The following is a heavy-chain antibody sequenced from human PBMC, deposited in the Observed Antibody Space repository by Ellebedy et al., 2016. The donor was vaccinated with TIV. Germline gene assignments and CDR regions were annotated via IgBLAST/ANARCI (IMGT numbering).Heavy chain of an antibody. D-gene: IGHD3-22*01. Sequence: GESLKISCAASGFTFSSYSMNWVRQAPGKGLEWVSYISSSSSTIYYADSVKGRFHISRDNAKNSLYLQMNSLRDEDTAVYYCASLLYYDSSGPDYWGQGTLVTVSS. CDR3: ASLLYYDSSGPDY. CDR2: ISSSSSTI. V-gene: IGHV3-48*02. CDR1: GFTFSSYS. J-gene: IGHJ4*02.